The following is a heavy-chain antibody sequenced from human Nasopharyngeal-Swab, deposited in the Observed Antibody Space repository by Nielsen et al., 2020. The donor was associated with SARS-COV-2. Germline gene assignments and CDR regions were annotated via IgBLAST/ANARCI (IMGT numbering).Heavy chain of an antibody. D-gene: IGHD2-15*01. Sequence: ASVKVSCKASGYTFTSYGISWVRQAPGQGLEWMGWISAYNGNTNYAQKLQGRVTMTTDTSTSTAYMELRSLRSDDTAVYYCAREDRGYCSGGSCYKNFDYWSQGTLVTVSS. CDR3: AREDRGYCSGGSCYKNFDY. V-gene: IGHV1-18*01. CDR1: GYTFTSYG. CDR2: ISAYNGNT. J-gene: IGHJ4*02.